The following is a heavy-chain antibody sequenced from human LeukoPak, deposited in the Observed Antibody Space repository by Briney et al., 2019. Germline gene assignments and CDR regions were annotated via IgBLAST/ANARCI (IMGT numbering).Heavy chain of an antibody. V-gene: IGHV4-4*07. CDR2: IYSSGIT. Sequence: PSETLSLTCTASGGSISHYFWTWIRQPAGKGLEWIGRIYSSGITNYNPSLKSRVTMSLDTSKNQFSLRLSSVTAADTAVYYCARDSGHYDILTGHLLYYYGMDIWGQGTTVTVSS. D-gene: IGHD3-9*01. CDR1: GGSISHYF. J-gene: IGHJ6*02. CDR3: ARDSGHYDILTGHLLYYYGMDI.